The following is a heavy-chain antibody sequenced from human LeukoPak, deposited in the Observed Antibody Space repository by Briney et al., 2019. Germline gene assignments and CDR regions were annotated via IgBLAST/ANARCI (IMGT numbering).Heavy chain of an antibody. Sequence: ASVRVSCTASGYTFTGYYMHWVRQAPGQGLEWMGWVNPNSGGTNYAQKFQGMVTMTRDTSISTAYMDLSRLISDDTAVDYCAREVVTMVRGVKYYYYYGMDVWGQGTTVTVSS. J-gene: IGHJ6*02. CDR2: VNPNSGGT. CDR3: AREVVTMVRGVKYYYYYGMDV. V-gene: IGHV1-2*02. CDR1: GYTFTGYY. D-gene: IGHD3-10*01.